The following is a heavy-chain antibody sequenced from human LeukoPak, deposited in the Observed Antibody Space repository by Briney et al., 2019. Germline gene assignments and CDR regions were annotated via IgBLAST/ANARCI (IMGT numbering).Heavy chain of an antibody. J-gene: IGHJ4*02. CDR2: IYYSGST. CDR1: GGSISCGGYY. CDR3: AAEVDTAGGYFDY. D-gene: IGHD5-18*01. Sequence: SQTLSLLCTVSGGSISCGGYYWSWIRQHPGKGLEWIGYIYYSGSTYYNPSLKSRVTISVDTSKNQFSLKLSSVAAADTAVYYCAAEVDTAGGYFDYWGQGTLVTVSS. V-gene: IGHV4-31*03.